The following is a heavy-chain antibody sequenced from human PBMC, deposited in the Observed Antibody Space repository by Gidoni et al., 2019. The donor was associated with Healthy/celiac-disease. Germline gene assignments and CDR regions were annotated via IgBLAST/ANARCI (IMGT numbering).Heavy chain of an antibody. V-gene: IGHV5-10-1*03. CDR3: AGAPTYYYGSGGDYKPFDY. CDR2: IDQSDSYT. CDR1: AYSFTSSC. J-gene: IGHJ4*02. Sequence: EVQLVQSGAEVKKPGEPPRISCKGSAYSFTSSCISWVRQMPGKGLEWMGRIDQSDSYTSYSPYCQGNINISADKSISTAYLQWSNLKASDTAMYYCAGAPTYYYGSGGDYKPFDYWGQGTLVTVSS. D-gene: IGHD3-10*01.